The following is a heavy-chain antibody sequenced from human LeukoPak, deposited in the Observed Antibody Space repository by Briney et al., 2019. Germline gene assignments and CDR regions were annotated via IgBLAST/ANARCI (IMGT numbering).Heavy chain of an antibody. D-gene: IGHD2-21*01. CDR2: INHSGST. CDR3: ARGEIGHYYYYMDV. Sequence: SETLSLTCAVYGGSFSGYYWSWIRQPPGKGLEWIGEINHSGSTNYNPFLKSRVTISVDTSKNQFSLKLSSVTAADTAVYYCARGEIGHYYYYMDVWGKGTTVTVSS. J-gene: IGHJ6*03. CDR1: GGSFSGYY. V-gene: IGHV4-34*01.